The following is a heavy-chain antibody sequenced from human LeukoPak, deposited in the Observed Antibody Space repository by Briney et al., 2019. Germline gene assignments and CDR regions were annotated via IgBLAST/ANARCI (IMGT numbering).Heavy chain of an antibody. CDR1: GFTFTNYW. J-gene: IGHJ5*02. CDR3: ARAGYSSGYR. V-gene: IGHV3-7*01. D-gene: IGHD6-19*01. CDR2: IKEDGSQK. Sequence: GGSLRPSWEASGFTFTNYWMNWVRQAPGKGLEWVAFIKEDGSQKYYVDSVKGRFTISRDNAKNSLYLQMNSLRAEDTAIYYFARAGYSSGYRWGQGTLVTVSS.